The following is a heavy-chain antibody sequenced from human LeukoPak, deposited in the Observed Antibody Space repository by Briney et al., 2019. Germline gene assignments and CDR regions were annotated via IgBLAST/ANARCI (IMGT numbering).Heavy chain of an antibody. CDR1: GGTFSSYT. Sequence: ASVKVSCKASGGTFSSYTISWVRQAPGQGLEWMGRIIPILGIANYAQKFQGRVTITADKSTSTAYMELSSLRSEDTAVYYCARDSPYDSSDPFDYWGQGTWSPSPQ. CDR2: IIPILGIA. V-gene: IGHV1-69*04. J-gene: IGHJ4*02. D-gene: IGHD3-22*01. CDR3: ARDSPYDSSDPFDY.